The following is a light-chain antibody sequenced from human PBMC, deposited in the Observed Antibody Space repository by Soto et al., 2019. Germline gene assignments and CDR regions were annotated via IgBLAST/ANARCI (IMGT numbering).Light chain of an antibody. V-gene: IGKV1-12*01. CDR3: QQTTSFPLT. CDR2: AAS. J-gene: IGKJ4*01. Sequence: DIQMTQSPSFVSASLGDRVTITCRASQGISSWLAWYQHKPGRAPKLLIHAASSLESGVPSRFSGSGSGTDFTLTISSLQPADFATYYCQQTTSFPLTFGGGTKVEIK. CDR1: QGISSW.